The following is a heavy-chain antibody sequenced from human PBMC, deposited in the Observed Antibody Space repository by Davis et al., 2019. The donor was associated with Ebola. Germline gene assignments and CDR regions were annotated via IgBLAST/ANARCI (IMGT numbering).Heavy chain of an antibody. CDR1: GFTFSSYS. J-gene: IGHJ5*02. Sequence: GESLKISCAASGFTFSSYSMNWVRQAPGKGLEWVSSISSSSSYIYYADSVKGRFTISRDNAKNSLYLQMNSLRAEDTGVYYCARDYGDLPWGQGTLVTVSS. V-gene: IGHV3-21*01. D-gene: IGHD4-17*01. CDR2: ISSSSSYI. CDR3: ARDYGDLP.